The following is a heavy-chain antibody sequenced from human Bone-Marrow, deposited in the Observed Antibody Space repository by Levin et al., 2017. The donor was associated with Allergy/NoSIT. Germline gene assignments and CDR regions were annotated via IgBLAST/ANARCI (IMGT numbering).Heavy chain of an antibody. V-gene: IGHV3-30-3*01. CDR1: GFTFSRYS. CDR3: ARERVGSNGWGGAFDL. Sequence: QAGGSLRLSCAVSGFTFSRYSMHWVRQAPGKGLEWVAVISNDGSNKYYADSVKGRFTISRDNSRDTLYVQMNSLRAEDTAVYYCARERVGSNGWGGAFDLWGQGTMVTVSS. D-gene: IGHD1-26*01. CDR2: ISNDGSNK. J-gene: IGHJ3*01.